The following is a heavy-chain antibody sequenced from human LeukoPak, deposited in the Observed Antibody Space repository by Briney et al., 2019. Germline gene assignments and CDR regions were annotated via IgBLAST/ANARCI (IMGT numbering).Heavy chain of an antibody. V-gene: IGHV3-43*01. CDR2: ISWDGGST. Sequence: GGSLRLSCAASGFTFDDYTMHWVRQAPGKGPEWVSLISWDGGSTYYADSVKGRFTISRDNSKNSLYLQMNSLRTEDTALYYCAKSAVAGTNYYYGMDVWGQGTTVTVSS. CDR1: GFTFDDYT. J-gene: IGHJ6*02. CDR3: AKSAVAGTNYYYGMDV. D-gene: IGHD6-19*01.